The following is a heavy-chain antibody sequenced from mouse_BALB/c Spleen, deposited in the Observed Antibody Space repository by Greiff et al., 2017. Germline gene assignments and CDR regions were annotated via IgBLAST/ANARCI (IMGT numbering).Heavy chain of an antibody. CDR2: IWGDGST. J-gene: IGHJ2*01. CDR3: ARAYYRYGGYFDY. D-gene: IGHD2-14*01. CDR1: GFSLTGYG. Sequence: VQLVESGPGLVAPSQSLSITCTVSGFSLTGYGVNWVRQPPGKGLEWLGMIWGDGSTDYNSALKSRLSISKDNSKSQVFLKMNSLQTDDTARYYCARAYYRYGGYFDYWGQGTTLTVSS. V-gene: IGHV2-6-7*01.